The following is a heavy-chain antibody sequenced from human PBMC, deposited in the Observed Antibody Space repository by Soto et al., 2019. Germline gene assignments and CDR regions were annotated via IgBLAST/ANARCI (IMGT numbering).Heavy chain of an antibody. Sequence: QVQLVQSGAEVKEPGSSVKVSCKVSGGTFSSQTINWVRQVPGQGLDWMGSVIPIIGEGNYAQSFLGRVTITAARTTSTAYMALSSLRSEDTAVYYCARPAVNDLDADSSAFDIWGQGTMVTVSS. D-gene: IGHD1-1*01. CDR2: VIPIIGEG. CDR1: GGTFSSQT. J-gene: IGHJ3*02. CDR3: ARPAVNDLDADSSAFDI. V-gene: IGHV1-69*02.